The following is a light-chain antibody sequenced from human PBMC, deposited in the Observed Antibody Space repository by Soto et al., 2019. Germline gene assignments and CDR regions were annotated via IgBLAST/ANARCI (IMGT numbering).Light chain of an antibody. Sequence: DIVMTQSPLSLPVTPGEPASISCRSSQSLLHSNGYNYLDWYLQKPGQSPQLLIYLGSNRASGVPDRFSGSGSGTDFTLKISRVEAEDVGVYYFMQALHSFTFGPGTKVDIK. CDR1: QSLLHSNGYNY. CDR2: LGS. CDR3: MQALHSFT. J-gene: IGKJ3*01. V-gene: IGKV2-28*01.